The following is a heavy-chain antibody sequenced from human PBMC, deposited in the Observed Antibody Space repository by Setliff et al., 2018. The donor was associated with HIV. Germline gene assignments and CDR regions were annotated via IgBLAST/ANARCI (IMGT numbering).Heavy chain of an antibody. V-gene: IGHV1-69-2*01. CDR3: ATSRVVRRVPLPFDY. CDR2: IDPVNGET. Sequence: ASVKVSCKASRYTFTDYYIHWVPQAPGKGLEWMGRIDPVNGETTYAENFQGRVAITADTSTDTAYLKLSSLKSDDTAVYYCATSRVVRRVPLPFDYWGQGTLVTVSS. CDR1: RYTFTDYY. J-gene: IGHJ4*01. D-gene: IGHD3-10*01.